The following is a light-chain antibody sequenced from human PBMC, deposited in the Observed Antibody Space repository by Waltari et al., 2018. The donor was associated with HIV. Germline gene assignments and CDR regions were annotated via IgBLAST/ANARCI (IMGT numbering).Light chain of an antibody. CDR1: PGAVTSGYF. CDR3: LLYYGGAQPWV. CDR2: NTN. J-gene: IGLJ3*02. V-gene: IGLV7-43*01. Sequence: QTVVTQEPSLTVSPGGTGTLTCASSPGAVTSGYFPNWFQQKPGQAPRALIYNTNNKHSWTPARFSGSLLGGKAALTLSGVQPEDEAEYYCLLYYGGAQPWVFGGGTKLTVL.